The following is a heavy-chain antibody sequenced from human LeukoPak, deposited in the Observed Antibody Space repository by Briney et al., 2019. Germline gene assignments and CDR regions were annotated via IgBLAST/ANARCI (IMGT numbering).Heavy chain of an antibody. CDR2: ISNSGDST. V-gene: IGHV3-23*01. D-gene: IGHD2-2*01. J-gene: IGHJ6*03. Sequence: GGSLRLSCAASGFTFGGYATSWVRQAPGKGLEWVSSISNSGDSTYYADSVKGRFTISRDYSKNTLCLQMNSLRAEDTAVYYCARSRYCSSTICYLMAKEDYYYMDVWGKGTTVTVSS. CDR1: GFTFGGYA. CDR3: ARSRYCSSTICYLMAKEDYYYMDV.